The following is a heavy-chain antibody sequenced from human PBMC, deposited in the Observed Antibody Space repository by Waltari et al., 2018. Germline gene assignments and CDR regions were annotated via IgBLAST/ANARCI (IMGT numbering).Heavy chain of an antibody. D-gene: IGHD6-6*01. V-gene: IGHV3-7*01. J-gene: IGHJ4*02. CDR2: IKQDGSEK. Sequence: EVQLVESGGGLVQPGGSLRLSCAASGFTFSSYWMSWVRQAPGKGLEWVANIKQDGSEKYYGDAVKGRFTISRDNAKNSLYLQMNSLRAEDTAVYYCARTIAARYFDYWGQGTLVTVSS. CDR3: ARTIAARYFDY. CDR1: GFTFSSYW.